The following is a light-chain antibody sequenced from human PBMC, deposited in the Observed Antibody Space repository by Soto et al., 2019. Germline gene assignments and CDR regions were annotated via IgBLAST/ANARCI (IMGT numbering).Light chain of an antibody. CDR2: DAS. V-gene: IGKV3-11*01. CDR3: QQRSDWPST. J-gene: IGKJ4*01. Sequence: EIVLTQSPATLSLSPGERATLSCRASQSVSSYLAWYQQKPGQAPRLLIYDASNRATGIPARFSGSGSRTDFTLTISSLEPDDFAVYYCQQRSDWPSTFGGGTQGQIK. CDR1: QSVSSY.